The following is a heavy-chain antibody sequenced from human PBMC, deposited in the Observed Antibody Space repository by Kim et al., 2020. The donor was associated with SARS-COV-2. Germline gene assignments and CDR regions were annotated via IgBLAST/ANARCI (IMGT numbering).Heavy chain of an antibody. D-gene: IGHD3-10*01. V-gene: IGHV3-7*01. J-gene: IGHJ4*02. CDR3: ARQDSFGGFMGWFDY. CDR1: GFTFSSYW. CDR2: IKQDGSEK. Sequence: GGSLRLSCAASGFTFSSYWMSWVRQAPGKGLEWVANIKQDGSEKYYVDSVKGRFTISRDNAKNSLYLQMNSLRAEDTAVYYCARQDSFGGFMGWFDYWGQGTLVTVSS.